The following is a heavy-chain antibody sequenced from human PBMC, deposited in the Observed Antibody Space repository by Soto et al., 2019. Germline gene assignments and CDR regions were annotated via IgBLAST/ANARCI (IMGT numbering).Heavy chain of an antibody. CDR2: INAGNGHT. V-gene: IGHV1-3*01. J-gene: IGHJ4*02. D-gene: IGHD3-10*01. CDR3: ASPSYGSGSYY. CDR1: GYTFSNYL. Sequence: QVQLVQSGAEVKKPGASVKVSCKASGYTFSNYLPHWVRQAPGQGLEWMGWINAGNGHTKYSQKFQGRVTFTRDTSATTAYIELSSLRSEDTAVYYCASPSYGSGSYYWGQGTLVTVSS.